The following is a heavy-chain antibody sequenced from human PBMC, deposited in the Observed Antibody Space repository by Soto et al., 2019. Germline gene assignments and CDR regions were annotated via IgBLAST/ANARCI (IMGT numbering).Heavy chain of an antibody. J-gene: IGHJ4*02. CDR2: IYYSGST. V-gene: IGHV4-59*08. D-gene: IGHD5-12*01. CDR3: ARLGYSGYDFEY. CDR1: GGSISSYY. Sequence: SETLSLTCTVSGGSISSYYWSWIRQPPGKGLEWIGYIYYSGSTNYNPSLKSRVTISVDTSKNQFSLKLSSVTAADTAVYYCARLGYSGYDFEYWGQGTLVTVSS.